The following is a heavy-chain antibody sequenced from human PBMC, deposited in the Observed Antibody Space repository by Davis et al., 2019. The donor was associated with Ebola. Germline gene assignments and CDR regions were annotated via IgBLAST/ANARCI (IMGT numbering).Heavy chain of an antibody. CDR1: GGSISSDDYY. Sequence: MPSETLSLTCTVSGGSISSDDYYWSWIRQPPGKGLEWIGHTHYSGSTYYNPSLKSRVTIAVDTSKNQFSLKLSSVTATDTAVYYCAIWTIFGVIITGGNFDYWGQGTLVTVSS. J-gene: IGHJ4*02. V-gene: IGHV4-30-4*01. D-gene: IGHD3-3*01. CDR3: AIWTIFGVIITGGNFDY. CDR2: THYSGST.